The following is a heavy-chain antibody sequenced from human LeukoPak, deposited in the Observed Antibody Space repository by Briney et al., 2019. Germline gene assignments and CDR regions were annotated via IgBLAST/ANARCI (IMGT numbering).Heavy chain of an antibody. Sequence: SETLSLTCTVSRGXIDKSSYYWGWIRQPPGKGLEWIGNIYYSGSTYYNPSLKSRVTISVDTSKNQFSLNLSSVTAADTAVYDCARGGRYFDWFTFDPWGQGTLVTVSS. V-gene: IGHV4-39*07. CDR1: RGXIDKSSYY. J-gene: IGHJ5*02. CDR2: IYYSGST. CDR3: ARGGRYFDWFTFDP. D-gene: IGHD3-9*01.